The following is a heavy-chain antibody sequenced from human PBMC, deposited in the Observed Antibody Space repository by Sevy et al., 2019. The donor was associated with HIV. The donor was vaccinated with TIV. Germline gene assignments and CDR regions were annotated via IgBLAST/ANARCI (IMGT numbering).Heavy chain of an antibody. V-gene: IGHV3-33*06. Sequence: GESLKISCAMSGSSLSNYGMQWVRQAPGKGLEWVAVIWSNGVNKYYADSVKGRFTMSRDNSKNTLFLQMNSLRVEDTAVYYCAKELGPFVACDIWGQGAAVTVSS. J-gene: IGHJ3*02. D-gene: IGHD7-27*01. CDR1: GSSLSNYG. CDR2: IWSNGVNK. CDR3: AKELGPFVACDI.